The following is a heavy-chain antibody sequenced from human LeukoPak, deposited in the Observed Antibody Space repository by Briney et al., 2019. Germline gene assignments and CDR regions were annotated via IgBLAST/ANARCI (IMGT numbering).Heavy chain of an antibody. J-gene: IGHJ4*02. Sequence: GGSLRLSCAASGFTFSSYAMSWVRQAPGKGLESVSVISGVGGSTYYAESVKGRFTLSRDYSKNTLYLQMNSLRAEDTAVYYCAKGRAYYDSSGYYLLDYWGQGTLVTVSS. D-gene: IGHD3-22*01. CDR3: AKGRAYYDSSGYYLLDY. CDR1: GFTFSSYA. CDR2: ISGVGGST. V-gene: IGHV3-23*01.